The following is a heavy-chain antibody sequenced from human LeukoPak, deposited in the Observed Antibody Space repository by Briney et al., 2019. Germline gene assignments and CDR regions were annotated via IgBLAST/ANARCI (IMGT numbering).Heavy chain of an antibody. V-gene: IGHV5-51*01. D-gene: IGHD3-22*01. CDR1: GYDFPSYY. J-gene: IGHJ3*01. Sequence: KAGESLKISCVTSGYDFPSYYIAWVRQIPGKGPEWMGVIFPGDSDTRYNPAFKGQVTMSVDTSVDTAYLQWSSLKASDAAMYFCAKCRDYYDSSGFYTYDVWGHGTRVIV. CDR3: AKCRDYYDSSGFYTYDV. CDR2: IFPGDSDT.